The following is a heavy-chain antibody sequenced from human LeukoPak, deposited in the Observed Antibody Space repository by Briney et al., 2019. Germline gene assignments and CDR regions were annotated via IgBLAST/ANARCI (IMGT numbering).Heavy chain of an antibody. D-gene: IGHD6-13*01. CDR2: IYYSGGT. CDR1: GGSISSDY. V-gene: IGHV4-59*01. J-gene: IGHJ4*02. CDR3: ARAAGPLAAPDF. Sequence: SETLSLTCTVSGGSISSDYWSWIRQPPGKGLEWIGYIYYSGGTNYNPSLKSRVTISVDTSKNQFSLKLSSVTAADTAVYYCARAAGPLAAPDFWGQGTPVTVSS.